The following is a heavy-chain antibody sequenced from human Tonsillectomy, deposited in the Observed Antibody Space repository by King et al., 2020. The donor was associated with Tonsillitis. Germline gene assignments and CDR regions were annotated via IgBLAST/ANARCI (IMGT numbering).Heavy chain of an antibody. CDR2: ISYTGST. CDR1: GGSISSYY. J-gene: IGHJ6*04. V-gene: IGHV4-59*01. CDR3: ARAQAMDV. Sequence: VQLQESGPGLVKPSETLSLTCTVSGGSISSYYWSWIRQPPGKGLEWLGYISYTGSTNYNPSLKSRVTISVDTSKNHFSLKLSSVTAADTAVYYCARAQAMDVWGKGTTVTVSS.